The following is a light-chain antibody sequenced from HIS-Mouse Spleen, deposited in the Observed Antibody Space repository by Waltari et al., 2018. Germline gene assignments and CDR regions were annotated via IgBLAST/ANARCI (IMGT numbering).Light chain of an antibody. CDR3: QACDG. CDR2: QDS. Sequence: SYELTQPPSVSVSPGQTASITCSGDKLGDKYACWYQQKPGQSPVMVSYQDSKRPSGTPERFSGSNSRNTATLTISGTQAMDDADYYCQACDGFGGQTKLTVI. J-gene: IGLJ2*01. V-gene: IGLV3-1*01. CDR1: KLGDKY.